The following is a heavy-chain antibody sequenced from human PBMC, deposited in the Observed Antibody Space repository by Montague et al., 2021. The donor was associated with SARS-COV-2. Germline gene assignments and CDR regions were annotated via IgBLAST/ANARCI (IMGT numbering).Heavy chain of an antibody. CDR1: GGSFSGYY. J-gene: IGHJ5*02. V-gene: IGHV4-34*01. Sequence: SETLSLTCAVYGGSFSGYYWSWIRQPPGKGLEWIGEINHSGSTNYNPSLESRVTISVDTSKNQFSLKLSSVTAADTAVYYCASLTLGYCSSTSCYSDWFDPWGQGTPVTVSS. CDR3: ASLTLGYCSSTSCYSDWFDP. D-gene: IGHD2-2*02. CDR2: INHSGST.